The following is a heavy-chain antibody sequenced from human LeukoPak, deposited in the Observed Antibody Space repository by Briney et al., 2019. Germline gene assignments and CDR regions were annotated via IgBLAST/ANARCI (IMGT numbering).Heavy chain of an antibody. D-gene: IGHD3-9*01. Sequence: SGPTLVKPTQTLTLTCTFSGFSLSTSGVGVGWIRQPPGKALEWLALIYWNDDKRYSPSLKSRLTITKDTSKNQVVLTMTNMDPVDTATYYCAHRLDDILTGYYTAYFDYWGQGTLVTVSS. CDR3: AHRLDDILTGYYTAYFDY. V-gene: IGHV2-5*01. CDR2: IYWNDDK. J-gene: IGHJ4*02. CDR1: GFSLSTSGVG.